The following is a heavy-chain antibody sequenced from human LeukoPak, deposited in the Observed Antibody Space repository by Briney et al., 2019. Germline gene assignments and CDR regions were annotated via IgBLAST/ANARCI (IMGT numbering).Heavy chain of an antibody. V-gene: IGHV3-64*01. D-gene: IGHD5-12*01. Sequence: PGGSLRLSCATSGFVFSNYAMNWVRQAPGKGLEYVSAITGDGSTPYYANSVKGRLTISRDNSKNTLYLRMGSLRSEDMAVYYCARVGFSGYDSWGQGTLVTVSS. J-gene: IGHJ5*02. CDR3: ARVGFSGYDS. CDR2: ITGDGSTP. CDR1: GFVFSNYA.